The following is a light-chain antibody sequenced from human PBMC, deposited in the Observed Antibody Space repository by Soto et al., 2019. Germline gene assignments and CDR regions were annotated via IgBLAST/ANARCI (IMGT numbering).Light chain of an antibody. CDR2: GAS. Sequence: EIVLTQSPGTLSLSPGERGTLSCRSSQRFGSSNLAWYQQKSGQAPRLLIYGASNRATGIPDRFSGSGAGTDFTLTISRLEPEDFAVYYCQQYGSSPWTFGQGTKVDI. V-gene: IGKV3-20*01. J-gene: IGKJ1*01. CDR3: QQYGSSPWT. CDR1: QRFGSSN.